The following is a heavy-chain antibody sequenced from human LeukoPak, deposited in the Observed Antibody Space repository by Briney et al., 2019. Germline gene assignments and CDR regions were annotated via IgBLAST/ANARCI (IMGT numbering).Heavy chain of an antibody. J-gene: IGHJ3*02. V-gene: IGHV3-7*01. Sequence: GGSLRLSCAASGFTFSDYWMRWVREAPGEGVEWVANIKPDGSEKYYLDSVRGRFTISRDNAENSLYLQMNSLRVEDTAVYYCASDGYCSGGTCYSYKAFDIWGQGTVVTVSS. D-gene: IGHD2-15*01. CDR1: GFTFSDYW. CDR3: ASDGYCSGGTCYSYKAFDI. CDR2: IKPDGSEK.